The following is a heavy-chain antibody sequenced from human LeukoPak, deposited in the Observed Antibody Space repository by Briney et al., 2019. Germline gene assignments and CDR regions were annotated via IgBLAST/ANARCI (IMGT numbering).Heavy chain of an antibody. CDR3: ASPLGYCSSTSCRPDAFDI. CDR1: GFTFSDYY. Sequence: GGSLRLSCAASGFTFSDYYMSWLRQAPGEGLEGVSYISSSGSTIYYADSVKGRFTISRDNAKNSLYLQMNSLRAEDTAVYYCASPLGYCSSTSCRPDAFDIWGQGTMVTVSS. D-gene: IGHD2-2*01. V-gene: IGHV3-11*04. J-gene: IGHJ3*02. CDR2: ISSSGSTI.